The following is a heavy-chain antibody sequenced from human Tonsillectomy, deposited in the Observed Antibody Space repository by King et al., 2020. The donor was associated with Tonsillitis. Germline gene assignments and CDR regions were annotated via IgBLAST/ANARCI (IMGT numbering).Heavy chain of an antibody. CDR2: IFSNDKK. CDR3: ARLRSRDRRNDLDAWLVCDY. CDR1: GFSLSNTRMG. Sequence: TLKESGPALVKPTETLTLTCTVSGFSLSNTRMGVSWIRQPPGKALEWLAHIFSNDKKSYSTSLKNRLTITKDTFQSQVALTMTNMDPVDSTTYFCARLRSRDRRNDLDAWLVCDYWGQGALVTVSS. V-gene: IGHV2-26*01. D-gene: IGHD1-1*01. J-gene: IGHJ4*02.